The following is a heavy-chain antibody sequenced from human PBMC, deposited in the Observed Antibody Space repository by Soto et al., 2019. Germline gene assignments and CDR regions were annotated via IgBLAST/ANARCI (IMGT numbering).Heavy chain of an antibody. CDR3: ARGFYGGSRPDYYYYGMDV. Sequence: QVQLVQSGAEVKKPGSSVKVSCKASGGTFSSYAITWVRQAPGQGLEWMGGIIPIFGPANYAQKFQGRVTLTADESTSTAYMELSSLRSDHTAVYYCARGFYGGSRPDYYYYGMDVWGQGTTVTVSS. D-gene: IGHD5-12*01. CDR1: GGTFSSYA. V-gene: IGHV1-69*12. CDR2: IIPIFGPA. J-gene: IGHJ6*02.